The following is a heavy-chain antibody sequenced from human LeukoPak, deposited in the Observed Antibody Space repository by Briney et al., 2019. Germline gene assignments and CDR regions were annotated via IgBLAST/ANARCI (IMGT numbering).Heavy chain of an antibody. V-gene: IGHV4-59*01. CDR2: IYYSGST. CDR3: AREKRYDFWSGYRTIGDFVWDY. J-gene: IGHJ4*02. Sequence: PSETLSLTCTVSGGSISSYYWSWIRQPPGKGLEWIGYIYYSGSTNYNPSLKSRVTISVDTSKNQFSLKLSSVTAADTAVYYCAREKRYDFWSGYRTIGDFVWDYWGQGTLVTVSS. CDR1: GGSISSYY. D-gene: IGHD3-3*01.